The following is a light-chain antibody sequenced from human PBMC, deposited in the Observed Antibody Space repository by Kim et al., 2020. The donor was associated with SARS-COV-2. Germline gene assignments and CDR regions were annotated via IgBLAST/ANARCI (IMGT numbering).Light chain of an antibody. J-gene: IGKJ4*01. V-gene: IGKV3-20*01. Sequence: EIVLTQSPGTLSLSPGERATLSCRASQSVSSSYLAWYQQKPGQAPRLLIYGASSRATGIPARFSGSGSGTDFTLTISRLQPEDFAVYYCQQYCRGRTFGGGTKVDIK. CDR1: QSVSSSY. CDR2: GAS. CDR3: QQYCRGRT.